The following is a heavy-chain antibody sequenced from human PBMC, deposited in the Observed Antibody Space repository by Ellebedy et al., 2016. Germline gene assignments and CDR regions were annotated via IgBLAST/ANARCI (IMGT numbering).Heavy chain of an antibody. CDR1: GYSFTSYW. CDR2: IYPGDSDT. J-gene: IGHJ4*02. V-gene: IGHV5-51*01. D-gene: IGHD6-19*01. Sequence: KVSXXGSGYSFTSYWIGWVRQMPGKGLEWMGIIYPGDSDTRYSPSFQGQVTISADKSISTAYLQWSSLKASDTAMYYCARQEQWLVLDYWGQGTLVTVSS. CDR3: ARQEQWLVLDY.